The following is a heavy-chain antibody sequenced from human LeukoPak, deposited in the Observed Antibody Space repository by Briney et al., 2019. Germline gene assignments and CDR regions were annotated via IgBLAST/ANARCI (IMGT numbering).Heavy chain of an antibody. V-gene: IGHV4-61*08. D-gene: IGHD3-22*01. CDR3: ARSLVTYYYDSSGYPPLGY. J-gene: IGHJ4*02. Sequence: SETLSLTCTVSGGSISSGDYYWSWIRQPPGKGLEWIGYIYYSGSTNYNPSLKSRVTISVDTSKNQFSLKLSSVTAADTAVYYCARSLVTYYYDSSGYPPLGYWGQGTLVTVSS. CDR2: IYYSGST. CDR1: GGSISSGDYY.